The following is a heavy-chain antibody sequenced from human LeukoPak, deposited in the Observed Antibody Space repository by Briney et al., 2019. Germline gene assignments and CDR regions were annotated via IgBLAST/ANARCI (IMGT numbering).Heavy chain of an antibody. D-gene: IGHD3-16*01. CDR3: ARQSFWGNINIDY. J-gene: IGHJ4*02. CDR1: GGSFSGYY. V-gene: IGHV4-34*01. Sequence: SETLSLTCAVYGGSFSGYYWSWSRQPPGKGLEWIGEINHSGSTNYNPSLKSRVTISVDTSKNQFSLKLSSVTAADTAVYYCARQSFWGNINIDYWGQGTLVTVSS. CDR2: INHSGST.